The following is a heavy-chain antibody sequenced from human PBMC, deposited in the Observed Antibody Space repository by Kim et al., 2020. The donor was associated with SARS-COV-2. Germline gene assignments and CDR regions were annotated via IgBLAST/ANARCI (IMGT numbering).Heavy chain of an antibody. J-gene: IGHJ4*02. CDR2: ISGSGGST. V-gene: IGHV3-23*01. CDR1: GFTFNNYA. Sequence: GGSLRLSCAASGFTFNNYAMSWVRQARGKGLEWVSAISGSGGSTYDADSVKGRFTISRDNSKNTLYLQMNSLRAEDTAVYYCAKLVGQLYFDYWGQGTLVTVSS. CDR3: AKLVGQLYFDY. D-gene: IGHD2-2*01.